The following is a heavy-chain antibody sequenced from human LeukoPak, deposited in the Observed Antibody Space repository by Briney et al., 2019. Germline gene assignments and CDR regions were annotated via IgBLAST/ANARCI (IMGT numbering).Heavy chain of an antibody. J-gene: IGHJ4*02. CDR2: ISAYNGNT. V-gene: IGHV1-18*01. D-gene: IGHD3-10*01. CDR3: ARVRFGYGSGSYSVY. CDR1: GGTFSSYA. Sequence: GASVKVSCKASGGTFSSYAISWVRQAPGQGLEWMGWISAYNGNTNYAQKLQGRVTMTTDTSTSTAYMELRSLRSDDTAVYYCARVRFGYGSGSYSVYWGQGTLVTVSS.